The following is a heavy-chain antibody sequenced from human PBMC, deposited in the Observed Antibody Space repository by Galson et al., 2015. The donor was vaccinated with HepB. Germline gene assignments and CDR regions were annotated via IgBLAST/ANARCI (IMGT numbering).Heavy chain of an antibody. V-gene: IGHV3-33*08. CDR2: IWYDGSNR. CDR3: ARGANGGSYWGYYYYGMDV. D-gene: IGHD1-26*01. Sequence: SLRLSCAASGFTFSSYGIHWVRQAPGKGLEWVAVIWYDGSNRYYADSVKGRFTISRNNSKNTLYLQMNSLRAEDTAVYYCARGANGGSYWGYYYYGMDVWGQGTTVTVSS. J-gene: IGHJ6*02. CDR1: GFTFSSYG.